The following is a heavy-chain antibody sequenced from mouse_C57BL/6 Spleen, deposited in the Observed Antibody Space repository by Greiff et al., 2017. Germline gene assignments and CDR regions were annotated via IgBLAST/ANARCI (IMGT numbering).Heavy chain of an antibody. CDR3: AGQPYDYDDDWYCDV. CDR1: GFTFSSYT. Sequence: EVMLVESGGGLVKPGGSLKLSCAASGFTFSSYTMSWVRQTPEKRLEWVATISGGGGNTYYPDSVKGRFTISRDNAKNTLYLQMSSLRSEDTALYYCAGQPYDYDDDWYCDVWGTGTTVTVAS. J-gene: IGHJ1*03. V-gene: IGHV5-9*01. D-gene: IGHD2-4*01. CDR2: ISGGGGNT.